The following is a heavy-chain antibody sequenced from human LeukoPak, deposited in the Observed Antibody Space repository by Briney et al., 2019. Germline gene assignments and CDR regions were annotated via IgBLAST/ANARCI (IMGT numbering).Heavy chain of an antibody. Sequence: PGRSLRLSCAASGFTFDDYAMRWVRQAPGKGLEWVSGISWNSGSIGYADSVKGRFTISRDNAKNSLYLQMNSLRAEDTALYYCAKDRTSTVTTWDYYYYYGMDVWGQGTTVTVSS. J-gene: IGHJ6*02. CDR3: AKDRTSTVTTWDYYYYYGMDV. D-gene: IGHD4-17*01. CDR2: ISWNSGSI. V-gene: IGHV3-9*01. CDR1: GFTFDDYA.